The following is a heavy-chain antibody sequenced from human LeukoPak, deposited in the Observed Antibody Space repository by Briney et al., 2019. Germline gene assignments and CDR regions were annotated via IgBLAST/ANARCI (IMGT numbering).Heavy chain of an antibody. CDR3: VRDNYGMDV. V-gene: IGHV3-64D*06. D-gene: IGHD2-15*01. CDR2: THGNGGNT. Sequence: GGSLRLSCSASGLTFNNYAMYWVRQAPGKELEHVSVTHGNGGNTYYADSVKGRFTISRDNSKNTLYLQLSSLRVEDTAVYYCVRDNYGMDVWGQGTTVTVSS. CDR1: GLTFNNYA. J-gene: IGHJ6*02.